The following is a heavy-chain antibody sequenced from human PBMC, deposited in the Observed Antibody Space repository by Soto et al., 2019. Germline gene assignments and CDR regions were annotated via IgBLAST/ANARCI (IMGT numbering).Heavy chain of an antibody. Sequence: ASLKVSCKASGYTFSNYGISWVRQGPGEGVEWMGWISGYNGNTHYEEKVQDRIKMTTDTSTSTTYLELRSLRSDDTAVYFCARDPGFGFGYSYAFAMDVWGQGTTVT. D-gene: IGHD5-18*01. CDR1: GYTFSNYG. J-gene: IGHJ6*02. V-gene: IGHV1-18*01. CDR3: ARDPGFGFGYSYAFAMDV. CDR2: ISGYNGNT.